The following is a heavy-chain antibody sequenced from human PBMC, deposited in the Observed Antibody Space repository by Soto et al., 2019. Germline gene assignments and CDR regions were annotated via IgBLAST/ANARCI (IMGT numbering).Heavy chain of an antibody. CDR3: AREWYYYGSGSYYYYYYGMDV. D-gene: IGHD3-10*01. Sequence: GGSLRLSCAASGFTFSSYAMHWVRQAPGKGMEWVAVISYDGSNKYYADSVKGRFTISRDNSKNTLYLQMNSLRAEDTAVYSAAREWYYYGSGSYYYYYYGMDVWGQGTTVTVSS. V-gene: IGHV3-30-3*01. CDR2: ISYDGSNK. CDR1: GFTFSSYA. J-gene: IGHJ6*02.